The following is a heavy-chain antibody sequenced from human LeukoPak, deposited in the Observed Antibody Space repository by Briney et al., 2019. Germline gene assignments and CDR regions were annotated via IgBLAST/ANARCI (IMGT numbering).Heavy chain of an antibody. V-gene: IGHV3-23*01. D-gene: IGHD6-13*01. CDR3: AKRAPLSSSWYYFDY. CDR1: GFTFSSYA. Sequence: PGGSLRLSCAASGFTFSSYAVSWVRQAPGKGLEWVSAITGSGASTYYADSVKGRFTISRDNSKNTLYLQMNSLRAEDTAVYYCAKRAPLSSSWYYFDYWGQGTLVTVSS. CDR2: ITGSGAST. J-gene: IGHJ4*02.